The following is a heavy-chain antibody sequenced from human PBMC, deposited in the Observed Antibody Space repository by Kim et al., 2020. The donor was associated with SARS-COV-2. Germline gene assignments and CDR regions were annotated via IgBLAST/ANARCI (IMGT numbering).Heavy chain of an antibody. J-gene: IGHJ4*02. Sequence: TIYSDSVKGRFTISRDNAKNTLYLQMNSLRAEDTAVYYCARAPYGDYGDYWGQGTLVTVSS. D-gene: IGHD4-17*01. CDR2: T. CDR3: ARAPYGDYGDY. V-gene: IGHV3-74*01.